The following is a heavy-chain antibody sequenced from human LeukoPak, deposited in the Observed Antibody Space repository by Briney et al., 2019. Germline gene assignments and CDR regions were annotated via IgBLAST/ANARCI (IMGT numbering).Heavy chain of an antibody. Sequence: SETLSLTCTVSGGSISSGDYYWSWIRQPPGKGLEWIGYIYYSGSTYYNPSLKSRVTISVDTSKNQFSLKLSSVTAAGTAVYYCARADCSGGSCPFDYWGQGTLVTVSS. CDR3: ARADCSGGSCPFDY. V-gene: IGHV4-30-4*01. D-gene: IGHD2-15*01. CDR2: IYYSGST. J-gene: IGHJ4*02. CDR1: GGSISSGDYY.